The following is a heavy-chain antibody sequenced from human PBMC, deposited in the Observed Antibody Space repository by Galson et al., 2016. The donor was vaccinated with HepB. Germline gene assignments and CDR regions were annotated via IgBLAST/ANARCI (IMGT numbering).Heavy chain of an antibody. J-gene: IGHJ4*02. D-gene: IGHD6-13*01. CDR1: GGSISYQNYY. CDR2: IYYSGNT. CDR3: AKVPGITTTGTYYFHY. Sequence: TLSLTCTVSGGSISYQNYYWNWIRQHPAKGLEWIGYIYYSGNTYYNPSLKSRVTISVDTSKNQFSLKLTSVTAADTAVYYCAKVPGITTTGTYYFHYWGQGTLVTVSS. V-gene: IGHV4-31*03.